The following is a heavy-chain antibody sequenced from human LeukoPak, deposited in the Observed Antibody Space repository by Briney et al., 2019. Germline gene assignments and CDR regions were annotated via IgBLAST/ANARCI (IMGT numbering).Heavy chain of an antibody. Sequence: SVKVSCKASGGTFSSYAISWVRQAPGQGLEWMGGIIPIFGTANYAQKFQGRVTITTDESTSTDYMELSSLRSEDTDVYYCARSAVGVVPAPRAWFDPWGQGTLVTVSS. CDR3: ARSAVGVVPAPRAWFDP. D-gene: IGHD2-2*01. V-gene: IGHV1-69*05. CDR1: GGTFSSYA. CDR2: IIPIFGTA. J-gene: IGHJ5*02.